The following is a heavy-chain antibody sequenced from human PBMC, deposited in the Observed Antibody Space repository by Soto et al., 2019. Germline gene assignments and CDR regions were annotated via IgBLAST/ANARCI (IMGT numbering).Heavy chain of an antibody. V-gene: IGHV3-15*01. CDR1: GFTFSNAW. CDR3: TTDASRMDSSTNEY. Sequence: GGSLRLSCAASGFTFSNAWMSWVRQAPGKGLEWVGRIKSKTDGGTTDYAAPVKGRFTISRDDSKNTLYLQMNSLKNEDTAVYYCTTDASRMDSSTNEYWGQGTLVTVS. D-gene: IGHD6-13*01. J-gene: IGHJ4*02. CDR2: IKSKTDGGTT.